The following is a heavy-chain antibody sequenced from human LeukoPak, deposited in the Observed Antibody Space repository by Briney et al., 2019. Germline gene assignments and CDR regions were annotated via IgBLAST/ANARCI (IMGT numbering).Heavy chain of an antibody. Sequence: GGSLRLSCAASGFTFTTYEMNWVRQAPGKGLEWVSFISSSGSIIYYADSVQGRFTISRDNAKNSLYLQMNSLRTEDTAVYYCARGHYTSDWYYFDYWGQGTLVTVSS. J-gene: IGHJ4*02. CDR3: ARGHYTSDWYYFDY. CDR1: GFTFTTYE. D-gene: IGHD6-19*01. V-gene: IGHV3-48*03. CDR2: ISSSGSII.